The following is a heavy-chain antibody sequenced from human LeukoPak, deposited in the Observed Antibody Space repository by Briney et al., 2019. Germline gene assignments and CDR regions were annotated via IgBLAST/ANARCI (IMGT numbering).Heavy chain of an antibody. CDR3: ARGHRRIAALLY. V-gene: IGHV1-8*01. J-gene: IGHJ4*02. CDR1: GYTFTSYD. D-gene: IGHD6-13*01. CDR2: MNPNSGNT. Sequence: ASVKVSCKASGYTFTSYDINWVRQATGQGLEWMGWMNPNSGNTGYAQKFQGRVTMTRNTSISTAYMELSSLRYEDTAVYYCARGHRRIAALLYWGQGTLVTVSS.